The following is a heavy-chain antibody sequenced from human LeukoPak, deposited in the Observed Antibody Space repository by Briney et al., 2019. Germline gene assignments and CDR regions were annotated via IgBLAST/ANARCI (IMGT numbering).Heavy chain of an antibody. CDR3: ARGTYDTNLDY. Sequence: SETLSLTCTVSGASISSYYWSWIRQPPGKGLEWIGYIYYSGSTNYNPSLKSRVTISVDTSKNQFSLKLSSVTAADTAVYYCARGTYDTNLDYWGQGTLVTVSS. CDR2: IYYSGST. V-gene: IGHV4-59*01. CDR1: GASISSYY. D-gene: IGHD3-22*01. J-gene: IGHJ4*02.